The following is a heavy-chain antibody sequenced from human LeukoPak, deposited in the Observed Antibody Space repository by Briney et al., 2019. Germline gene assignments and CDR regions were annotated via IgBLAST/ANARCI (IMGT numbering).Heavy chain of an antibody. V-gene: IGHV3-23*01. J-gene: IGHJ4*02. D-gene: IGHD3-9*01. CDR1: GFTLSVYA. CDR3: AKDLRPDY. Sequence: GGSLRLSCAVSGFTLSVYAMSWVRQAPGKGLEWVSGISVSGTNTYYADSVKGRFTISRDNSKNTLYLQMNSLRAEDTAMYYCAKDLRPDYWGQGTLVTVSS. CDR2: ISVSGTNT.